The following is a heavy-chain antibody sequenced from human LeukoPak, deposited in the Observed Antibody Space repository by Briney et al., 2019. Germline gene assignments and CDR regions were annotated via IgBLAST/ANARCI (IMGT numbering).Heavy chain of an antibody. Sequence: RASVTVSCKASGYTFTGYYMHWVRQAPGQGLEWMGWINPNSGGTNYAQKFQGRVAMTRDTSISTAYMELSRLRSDDTAVYYCARDLAVAGNPTIYYYYYMDVWGKGTTVTVSS. CDR2: INPNSGGT. J-gene: IGHJ6*03. CDR3: ARDLAVAGNPTIYYYYYMDV. V-gene: IGHV1-2*02. CDR1: GYTFTGYY. D-gene: IGHD6-19*01.